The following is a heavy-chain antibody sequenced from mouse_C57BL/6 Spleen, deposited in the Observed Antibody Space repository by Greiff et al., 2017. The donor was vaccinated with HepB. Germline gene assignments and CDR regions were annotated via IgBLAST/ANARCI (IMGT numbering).Heavy chain of an antibody. Sequence: QVQLQQSGPELVKPGASVKISCKASGYAFSSSWMNWVKQRPGKGLEWIGRIYPGDGDTNYNGKFKGKATLTADKSSSTAYMQLSSLTSEDSAVYFCARSHSGVFDYWGQGTTLTVSS. V-gene: IGHV1-82*01. CDR3: ARSHSGVFDY. J-gene: IGHJ2*01. D-gene: IGHD3-2*02. CDR1: GYAFSSSW. CDR2: IYPGDGDT.